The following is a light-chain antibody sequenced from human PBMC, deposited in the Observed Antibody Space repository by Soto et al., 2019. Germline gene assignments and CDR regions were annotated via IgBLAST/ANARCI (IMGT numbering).Light chain of an antibody. CDR2: NVS. CDR3: TPYPSSSTYV. J-gene: IGLJ1*01. CDR1: SSDFNYYNS. Sequence: QSVLTQPASVSGSPGQSIAISCSGTSSDFNYYNSVSWYQHHPGKAPKLMIYNVSNRPSGVSSRFSGSKSGNTASLTISGPQAEGEADYYCTPYPSSSTYVSGTGTRVPVL. V-gene: IGLV2-14*03.